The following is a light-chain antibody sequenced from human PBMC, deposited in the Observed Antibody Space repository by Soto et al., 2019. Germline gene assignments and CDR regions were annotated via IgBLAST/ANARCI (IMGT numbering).Light chain of an antibody. J-gene: IGKJ1*01. CDR1: QTISSC. V-gene: IGKV1-5*01. CDR3: QQYTNTNNPWM. CDR2: DAS. Sequence: IQMTQSPSTLAGSLGDRATITCRASQTISSCIAWYQQKPGKAPKLLVYDASTLQSGVASRFSGSGSGTEFTLIISGLQPDDSATYYCQQYTNTNNPWMFGQGTKVDIK.